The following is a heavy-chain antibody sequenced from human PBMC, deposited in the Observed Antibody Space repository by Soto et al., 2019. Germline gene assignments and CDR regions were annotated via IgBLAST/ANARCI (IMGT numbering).Heavy chain of an antibody. CDR1: GFTFSSYA. V-gene: IGHV3-23*01. Sequence: VGSLRLSCAASGFTFSSYAMSWVRQAPGKGLEWVSAIGGSGGSTYYADSVKGRFTISRDNSKNTLYLQMNSLRAEDTAVYYCAKVTGYSSGWYTYFQHWGQGTLVTVSS. J-gene: IGHJ1*01. CDR2: IGGSGGST. D-gene: IGHD6-19*01. CDR3: AKVTGYSSGWYTYFQH.